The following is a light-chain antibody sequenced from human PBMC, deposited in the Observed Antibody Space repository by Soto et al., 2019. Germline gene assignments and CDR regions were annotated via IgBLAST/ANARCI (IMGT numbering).Light chain of an antibody. J-gene: IGLJ1*01. CDR3: CSYAGSEGTHYV. CDR1: GSDVGSYNL. Sequence: QSALTQPASVSGSPGQSITISCTGTGSDVGSYNLVSWYQQYPGRAPKLMIYAGSKRPSGVSDRFSGSKSGNTASLTISGLQAGDEAEYYCCSYAGSEGTHYVLGSGTKVTVL. V-gene: IGLV2-23*01. CDR2: AGS.